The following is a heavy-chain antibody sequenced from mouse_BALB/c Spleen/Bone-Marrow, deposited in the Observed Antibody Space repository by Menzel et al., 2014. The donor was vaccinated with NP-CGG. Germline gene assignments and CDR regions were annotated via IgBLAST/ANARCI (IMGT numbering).Heavy chain of an antibody. CDR3: ARDDYGPDY. V-gene: IGHV1-80*01. CDR1: GYAFSSYW. CDR2: IYPGDGDT. Sequence: VQLQQSGAELVRPGSSVKISCKASGYAFSSYWINWVTQRPGQGLEWIGQIYPGDGDTNYNGKFKGKATLTADKSSSTAYMQLSSLASEDAAVYFCARDDYGPDYWGQGTTLTGSS. D-gene: IGHD2-4*01. J-gene: IGHJ2*01.